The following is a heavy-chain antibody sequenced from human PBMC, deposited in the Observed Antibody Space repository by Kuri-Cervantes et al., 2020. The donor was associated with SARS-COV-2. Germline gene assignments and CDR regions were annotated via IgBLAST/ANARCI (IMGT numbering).Heavy chain of an antibody. J-gene: IGHJ4*02. V-gene: IGHV3-30*03. Sequence: GGSLRLSCAASGFTFSSYGMHWVRQAPGKGLEWVAVISYDGSNKYYADSVKGRFTISRDNSKNTLYLQMNSLRAEDTAVYYCARAPGIAVAEIDYWGQGTLVTVSS. CDR2: ISYDGSNK. CDR1: GFTFSSYG. CDR3: ARAPGIAVAEIDY. D-gene: IGHD6-19*01.